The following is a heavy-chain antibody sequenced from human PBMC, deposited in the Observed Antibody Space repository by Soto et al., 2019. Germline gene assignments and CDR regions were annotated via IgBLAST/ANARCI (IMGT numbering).Heavy chain of an antibody. D-gene: IGHD3-10*01. Sequence: PSETLSLTCTVSGGSMRGYSWSWIRQPPGRGLEWIGHISNSGTANYNPSLKSRVTMSVDTSKNQISLKVTSVTAADTAVYYCASSGAGSGDYWGQGTLVTVSS. CDR2: ISNSGTA. CDR3: ASSGAGSGDY. V-gene: IGHV4-59*13. CDR1: GGSMRGYS. J-gene: IGHJ4*02.